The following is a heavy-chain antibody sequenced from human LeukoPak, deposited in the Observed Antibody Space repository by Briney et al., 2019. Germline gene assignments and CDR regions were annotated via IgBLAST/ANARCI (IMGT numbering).Heavy chain of an antibody. CDR3: ARIGRVGGYYFDH. Sequence: PSETLSLTCSVSGGSINNYYWIWIRQPPGKGLECIGYIYYTGSTNYNPSLKSRVTVSVDTPKNQFSLKLRSVTAADTAVYYCARIGRVGGYYFDHWGQGTLVTVSS. V-gene: IGHV4-59*01. CDR2: IYYTGST. D-gene: IGHD3-16*01. CDR1: GGSINNYY. J-gene: IGHJ4*02.